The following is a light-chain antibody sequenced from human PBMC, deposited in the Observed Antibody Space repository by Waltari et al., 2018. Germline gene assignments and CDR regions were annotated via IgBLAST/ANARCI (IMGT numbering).Light chain of an antibody. V-gene: IGLV2-14*03. CDR2: DVS. J-gene: IGLJ3*02. CDR1: SSDVGRYNF. Sequence: QSALTHPACVSGSPGQSITISCIGTSSDVGRYNFVSWYQQHPGKAPKLIIYDVSNRPSGVSSRFSGSKSGNTASLTIAGLQAEDEADYYCSSYTSSNTWVFGGGTKLTVL. CDR3: SSYTSSNTWV.